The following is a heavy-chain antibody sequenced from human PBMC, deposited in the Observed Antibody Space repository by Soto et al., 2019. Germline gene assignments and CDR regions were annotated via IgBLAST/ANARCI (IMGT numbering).Heavy chain of an antibody. CDR2: ISSSSSYT. CDR3: ARDLEYYDILTGYTATYAFDI. Sequence: GGSLRLSCAASGFTFSDYYMSWIRQAPGKGLEWVSYISSSSSYTNYADSVKGRSTISRDNAKNSLYLQMNSLRAEDTAVYYCARDLEYYDILTGYTATYAFDIWGQGTMVTVSS. V-gene: IGHV3-11*06. CDR1: GFTFSDYY. D-gene: IGHD3-9*01. J-gene: IGHJ3*02.